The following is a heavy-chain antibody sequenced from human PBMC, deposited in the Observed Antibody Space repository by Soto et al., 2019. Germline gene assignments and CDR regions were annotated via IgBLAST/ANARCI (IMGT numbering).Heavy chain of an antibody. CDR2: IYSGGST. CDR3: AREGYGMDV. J-gene: IGHJ6*02. Sequence: EVQLVESGGGLIQPGGSLRLSCAASGFTVSSNFMNWVRQAPGKGLEWVSVIYSGGSTYYAESVKGRFTISRDKSENTLYLQMNSLRAEDTAVYFCAREGYGMDVWGQGTTVTVSS. CDR1: GFTVSSNF. V-gene: IGHV3-53*01.